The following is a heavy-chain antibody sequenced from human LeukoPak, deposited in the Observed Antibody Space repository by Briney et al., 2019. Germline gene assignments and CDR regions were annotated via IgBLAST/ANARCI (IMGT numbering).Heavy chain of an antibody. V-gene: IGHV1-18*04. CDR3: ARVPARDLKWFDP. Sequence: ASVKVSCKASGYTFTGYYMHWVRQAPGQGLEWMGWIGAYNGNTNYAQKLQGRVTMTTDTSTSTAYMELRSLRSDDTAVYYCARVPARDLKWFDPWGQGTLVTVSS. CDR1: GYTFTGYY. J-gene: IGHJ5*02. CDR2: IGAYNGNT.